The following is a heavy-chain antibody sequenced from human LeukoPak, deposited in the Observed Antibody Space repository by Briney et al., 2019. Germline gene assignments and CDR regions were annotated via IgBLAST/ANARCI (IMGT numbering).Heavy chain of an antibody. CDR1: GGSISSSSYY. J-gene: IGHJ4*02. CDR3: ARGRPVGYYYRSESPHPFDY. V-gene: IGHV4-39*07. D-gene: IGHD3-10*01. CDR2: IYYSGST. Sequence: SETLSLTCTVSGGSISSSSYYWGWIRQPPGKGLEWIGSIYYSGSTYYNPSLKSRVTISVDTSKNQFSLKLTSVTAADTAVYLCARGRPVGYYYRSESPHPFDYWGQGTLFIVSS.